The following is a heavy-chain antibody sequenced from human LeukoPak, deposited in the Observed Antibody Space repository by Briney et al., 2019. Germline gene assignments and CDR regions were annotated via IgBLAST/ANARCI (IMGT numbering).Heavy chain of an antibody. Sequence: GASVKVSCEASGYTFTSYGISWVRQAPGQGLEWMGWISAYNGNTNYAQRLQGRVTMTTDTSTSTAYTELRSLRSDDTAVYYCASHRCGGDCYYPANYYYYGMDVWGQGTTVTVSS. CDR3: ASHRCGGDCYYPANYYYYGMDV. V-gene: IGHV1-18*01. CDR1: GYTFTSYG. D-gene: IGHD2-21*02. J-gene: IGHJ6*02. CDR2: ISAYNGNT.